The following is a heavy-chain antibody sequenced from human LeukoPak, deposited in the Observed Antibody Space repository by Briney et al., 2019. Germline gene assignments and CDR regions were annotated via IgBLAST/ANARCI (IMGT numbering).Heavy chain of an antibody. D-gene: IGHD5-24*01. Sequence: GGSLRPSCAASGFTFSSYSVIWARQAPGKGLEWVSYVSSSGTTTYYADSVKGRFTISRDNGKNLVSLQMNSLRDEDTAVYYCARADRDGNKRFLDWGQGTLVTVSS. J-gene: IGHJ4*02. CDR3: ARADRDGNKRFLD. V-gene: IGHV3-48*02. CDR2: VSSSGTTT. CDR1: GFTFSSYS.